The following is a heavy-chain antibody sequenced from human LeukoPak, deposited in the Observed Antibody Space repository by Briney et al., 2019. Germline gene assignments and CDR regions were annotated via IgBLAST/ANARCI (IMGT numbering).Heavy chain of an antibody. J-gene: IGHJ6*03. V-gene: IGHV3-64*01. Sequence: GGSLRLSCAASGFTFSSYAMHWVRQAPGKGLEYVSAISSNGGSTYYANSVKGRFTISRDNSKNTLYLQMGSLRAEDTAVYYCAKDRSHYYYMDVWGKGTTVTVSS. CDR3: AKDRSHYYYMDV. CDR1: GFTFSSYA. CDR2: ISSNGGST.